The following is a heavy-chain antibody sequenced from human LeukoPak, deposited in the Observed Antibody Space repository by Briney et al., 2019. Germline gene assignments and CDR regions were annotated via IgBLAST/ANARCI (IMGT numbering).Heavy chain of an antibody. Sequence: TGGSLRLSCVASGFTFRNCGMTWVRQPPGKGLEWIGYIYYSGSTNYNPSLKSRVTISVDTSKNQFSLKLSSVTAADTAVYYCARVPTYYYDSSGYYFGPEIDYWGQGTLVTVSS. J-gene: IGHJ4*02. V-gene: IGHV4-59*01. CDR3: ARVPTYYYDSSGYYFGPEIDY. D-gene: IGHD3-22*01. CDR2: IYYSGST. CDR1: GFTFRNCG.